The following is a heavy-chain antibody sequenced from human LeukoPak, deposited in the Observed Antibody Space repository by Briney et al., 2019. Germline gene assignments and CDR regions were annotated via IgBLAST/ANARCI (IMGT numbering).Heavy chain of an antibody. CDR2: ISSDGSST. V-gene: IGHV3-74*01. Sequence: GGSLRLSCAASGFTFSSYWMHWVRQAPGKGLVWVSRISSDGSSTSYADSVKGRFTISRDNAKNTLYLQMNSLRAEDTAVYYCARGGRYSYDDFDYWGQETLVTVSS. CDR1: GFTFSSYW. CDR3: ARGGRYSYDDFDY. J-gene: IGHJ4*02. D-gene: IGHD5-18*01.